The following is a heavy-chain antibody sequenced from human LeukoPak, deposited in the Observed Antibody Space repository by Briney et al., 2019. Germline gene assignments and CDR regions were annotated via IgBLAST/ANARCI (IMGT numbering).Heavy chain of an antibody. D-gene: IGHD3-3*01. CDR3: ARGRRAIFGVVIYHPFDY. J-gene: IGHJ4*02. CDR2: ISDSGST. CDR1: GGSVHSTNHF. Sequence: SETLSLTCTVSGGSVHSTNHFWGWIRQPPGEGLEWIATISDSGSTNYNPSLKSRVTISVDTSKNQFSLKLSSVTAADTAVYYCARGRRAIFGVVIYHPFDYWGQGTLVTVSS. V-gene: IGHV4-39*07.